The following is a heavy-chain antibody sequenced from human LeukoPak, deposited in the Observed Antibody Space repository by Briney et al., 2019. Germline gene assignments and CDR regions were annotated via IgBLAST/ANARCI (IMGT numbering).Heavy chain of an antibody. J-gene: IGHJ6*03. V-gene: IGHV3-30*18. D-gene: IGHD3-9*01. CDR2: ISYDGSNK. CDR3: AKDSVLRYFDWSWYWDYYMDV. Sequence: GGSLRLSCAASGFTFSSYGMHWVRQAPGKGLEWVAVISYDGSNKYYADSVKGRCTISGDNSKNTLYLQMNSLRAEDTAVDYCAKDSVLRYFDWSWYWDYYMDVWGKGTTVTVSS. CDR1: GFTFSSYG.